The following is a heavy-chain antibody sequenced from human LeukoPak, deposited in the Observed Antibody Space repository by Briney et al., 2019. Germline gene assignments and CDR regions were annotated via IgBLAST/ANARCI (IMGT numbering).Heavy chain of an antibody. CDR1: GGTFSSYA. V-gene: IGHV1-69*01. D-gene: IGHD3-16*02. J-gene: IGHJ4*02. CDR3: TKGSVSGSFRDC. CDR2: IIPIFGTA. Sequence: SVKVSCKASGGTFSSYAISWVRQAPGQGLEWMGGIIPIFGTANYAQKFQGRVTITADESTSTAYMELSSLRSEDTAVYYCTKGSVSGSFRDCWGQGTLVTVSS.